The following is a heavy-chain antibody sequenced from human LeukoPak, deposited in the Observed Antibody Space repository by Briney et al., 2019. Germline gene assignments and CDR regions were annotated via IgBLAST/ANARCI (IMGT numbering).Heavy chain of an antibody. D-gene: IGHD2-15*01. J-gene: IGHJ4*02. Sequence: CXASGFTFSSYGMHWVRQAPGKGLEWVAVIWYDGSNKYYADSVKGRFTISRDNSKNTLYLQMNSLRAEDTAVYYCARAYCSGGSCYFLDYWGQGTLVTVSS. CDR2: IWYDGSNK. CDR3: ARAYCSGGSCYFLDY. CDR1: GFTFSSYG. V-gene: IGHV3-33*01.